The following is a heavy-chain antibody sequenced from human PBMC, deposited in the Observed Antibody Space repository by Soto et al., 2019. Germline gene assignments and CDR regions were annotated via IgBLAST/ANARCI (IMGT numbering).Heavy chain of an antibody. V-gene: IGHV4-30-4*01. Sequence: SETLSLTCTVSGGSISSGDYYWSWIRQPPGKGLEWMGYIYYSGSTYYNPSLKSRLSISADTSKNQFSLKLSSLTAADTAVYYCARGYCSGGSCYDHDAFDIWGQGTLVTVS. CDR3: ARGYCSGGSCYDHDAFDI. D-gene: IGHD2-15*01. CDR2: IYYSGST. CDR1: GGSISSGDYY. J-gene: IGHJ3*02.